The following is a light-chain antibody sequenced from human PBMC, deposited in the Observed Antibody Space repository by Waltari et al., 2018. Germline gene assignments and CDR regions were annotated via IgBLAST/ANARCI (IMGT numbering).Light chain of an antibody. J-gene: IGLJ2*01. Sequence: QSALTQPASVSGSPGPSITISCTGTRSYVGGYTYVSWYQQHPGKAPKLMIYDVSSRPSGVSNRFSGSKSGNTASLTISGLQAEDEADYYCSSYTSTSIQFGGGTKLTVL. CDR2: DVS. CDR1: RSYVGGYTY. V-gene: IGLV2-14*03. CDR3: SSYTSTSIQ.